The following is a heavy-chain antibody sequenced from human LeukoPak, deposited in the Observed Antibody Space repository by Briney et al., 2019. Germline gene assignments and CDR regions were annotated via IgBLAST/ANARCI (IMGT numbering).Heavy chain of an antibody. Sequence: EASLKISCKVSGYTFSSYWIGWVRQMPGEGLEWMGIIYPGDSDTRYSPSFQGQVTISADTTISTAYLQWTSLKASDTAMYYCARSTGGTGPADYWGQGTLVTVSS. CDR2: IYPGDSDT. J-gene: IGHJ4*02. CDR1: GYTFSSYW. CDR3: ARSTGGTGPADY. D-gene: IGHD2-8*02. V-gene: IGHV5-51*01.